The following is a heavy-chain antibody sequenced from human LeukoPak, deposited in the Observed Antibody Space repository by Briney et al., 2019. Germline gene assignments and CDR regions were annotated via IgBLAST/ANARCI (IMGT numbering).Heavy chain of an antibody. Sequence: SATLSLTCAVYGGSFSDYSWTWIRQSPGKALEWIGEIIHSGSSHYNPSLKSRVTISVDTSKNQFSLKLTSVTAADTAVYFCARGSPGYWGQGTLVTVSS. CDR1: GGSFSDYS. V-gene: IGHV4-34*01. CDR3: ARGSPGY. J-gene: IGHJ4*02. CDR2: IIHSGSS.